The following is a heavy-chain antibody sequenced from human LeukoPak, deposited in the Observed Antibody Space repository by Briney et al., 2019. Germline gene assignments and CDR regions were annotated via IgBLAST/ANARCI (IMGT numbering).Heavy chain of an antibody. J-gene: IGHJ3*02. Sequence: SETLSLTCTVSGGSITSSSHCWGWIRQPPGKGLEWIGTTYYSGNTYYNPSLKSRVTISVDTSKNQFSLQLNSVTPEDTAVYYCARVSGQQRGNDAFDIWGQGTMVTVSS. V-gene: IGHV4-39*07. CDR2: TYYSGNT. CDR1: GGSITSSSHC. CDR3: ARVSGQQRGNDAFDI. D-gene: IGHD6-13*01.